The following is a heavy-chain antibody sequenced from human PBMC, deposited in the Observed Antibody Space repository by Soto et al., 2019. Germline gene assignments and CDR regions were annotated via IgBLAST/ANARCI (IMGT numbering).Heavy chain of an antibody. CDR1: GYSFTSYW. CDR3: ARQSDDGSYFSWFDP. Sequence: GESLKISCKGSGYSFTSYWIGWVRQMPGKGLEWMGIIYPGESDTRYSPSFQGQVTISADKSISTAYLQWSSLKASDTAMYYCARQSDDGSYFSWFDPWGQGTLVTVSS. D-gene: IGHD1-26*01. CDR2: IYPGESDT. J-gene: IGHJ5*02. V-gene: IGHV5-51*01.